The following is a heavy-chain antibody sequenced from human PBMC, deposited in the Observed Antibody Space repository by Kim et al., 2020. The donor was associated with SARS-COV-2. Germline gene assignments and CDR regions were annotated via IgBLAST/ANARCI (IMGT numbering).Heavy chain of an antibody. V-gene: IGHV5-51*01. J-gene: IGHJ2*01. CDR3: ARRNGSTRKGWYFDL. CDR2: IYPGDSDT. Sequence: GESLKISCKGSGYSFTSYWIGWVRRMPGKGLEWMGIIYPGDSDTRYSPSFQGQVTISADKSISTAYLQWSSLKASDTAMYYCARRNGSTRKGWYFDLWGRGTLVTVSS. CDR1: GYSFTSYW. D-gene: IGHD2-2*03.